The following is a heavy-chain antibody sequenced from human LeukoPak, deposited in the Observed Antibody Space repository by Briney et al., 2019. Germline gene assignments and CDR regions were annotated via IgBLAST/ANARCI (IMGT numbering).Heavy chain of an antibody. CDR1: GFSFRGYR. CDR3: AKDSNGSGTYPSLFNY. CDR2: LSSSNTYI. D-gene: IGHD3-10*01. V-gene: IGHV3-21*04. J-gene: IGHJ4*01. Sequence: PGGSLRLSCAASGFSFRGYRMTWVRQAPGKGLEWVSSLSSSNTYIHYADSVKGRFTISRDNSKNTLYLQMNSLRAEDTAVYYCAKDSNGSGTYPSLFNYWGHGALVTVSS.